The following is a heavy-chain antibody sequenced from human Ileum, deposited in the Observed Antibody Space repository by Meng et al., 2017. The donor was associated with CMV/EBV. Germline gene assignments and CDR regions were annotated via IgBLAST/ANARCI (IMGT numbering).Heavy chain of an antibody. D-gene: IGHD4/OR15-4a*01. V-gene: IGHV4-4*02. CDR3: ARNGAYSLDS. CDR2: SHPRGTA. CDR1: GGSFNCDCW. J-gene: IGHJ4*02. Sequence: VCGGSFNCDCWVSWVGQYPGKGLGWLRESHPRGTAAYNPSLKSRLIISLDESKTEFSLKLTSVTAADTAVYYCARNGAYSLDSWSQGSLVTVSS.